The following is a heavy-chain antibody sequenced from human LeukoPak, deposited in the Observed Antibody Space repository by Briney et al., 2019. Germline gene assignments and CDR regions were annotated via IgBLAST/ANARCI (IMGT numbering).Heavy chain of an antibody. V-gene: IGHV4-38-2*02. D-gene: IGHD1-26*01. Sequence: SETLSLTCTVSGYSISSGYYWGWIRQPPGQGLEWIGSIYHSGSTYYNPSLKSRVTISVDTSKNQFSLKLSSVTAADTAVYYCAREVRVGVGALYYFDYWGQGTLVTVSS. CDR1: GYSISSGYY. CDR2: IYHSGST. J-gene: IGHJ4*02. CDR3: AREVRVGVGALYYFDY.